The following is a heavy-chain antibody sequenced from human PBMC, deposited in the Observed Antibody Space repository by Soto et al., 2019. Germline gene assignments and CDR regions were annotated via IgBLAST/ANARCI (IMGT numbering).Heavy chain of an antibody. Sequence: EVQLVESGGGLVQPGGSLRLSCAASGFAFSRHGLHWVRTAPGKGLEYVSAISGDAFSTYYANSVKGRFTISRDNSKNTLYLQMGSLETEDTAVYYCAREKAASDAFDIWGQGTIVTVSS. CDR2: ISGDAFST. D-gene: IGHD2-15*01. CDR3: AREKAASDAFDI. CDR1: GFAFSRHG. V-gene: IGHV3-64*01. J-gene: IGHJ3*02.